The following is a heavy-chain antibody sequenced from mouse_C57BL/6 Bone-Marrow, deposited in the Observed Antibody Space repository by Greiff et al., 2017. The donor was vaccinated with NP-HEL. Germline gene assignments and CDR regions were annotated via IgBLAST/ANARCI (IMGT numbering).Heavy chain of an antibody. CDR1: GYTFTSYW. CDR3: ATTYYSNYVAMDY. J-gene: IGHJ4*01. D-gene: IGHD2-5*01. CDR2: INPSSGYT. Sequence: LVESGAELAKPGASVKLSCKASGYTFTSYWMHWVKQRPGQGLEWIGYINPSSGYTKYNQKFKDKATLTADKSSSTAYMQLSSLTYEDSAVYYCATTYYSNYVAMDYWGQGTSVTVSS. V-gene: IGHV1-7*01.